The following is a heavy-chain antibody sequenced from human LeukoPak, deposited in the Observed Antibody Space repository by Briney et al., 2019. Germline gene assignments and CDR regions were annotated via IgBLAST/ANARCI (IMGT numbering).Heavy chain of an antibody. D-gene: IGHD1-26*01. CDR2: INSNGSSR. CDR1: GFTFSSYW. V-gene: IGHV3-74*01. J-gene: IGHJ4*02. CDR3: ARGVVGATFFDC. Sequence: GGSLRLSCAASGFTFSSYWMHWVRQAPGKGLVWVSRINSNGSSRSYADSVKGRFTISGDNAKNTLYLQMNSLRAEDTALYYCARGVVGATFFDCWGQGTLVTVSS.